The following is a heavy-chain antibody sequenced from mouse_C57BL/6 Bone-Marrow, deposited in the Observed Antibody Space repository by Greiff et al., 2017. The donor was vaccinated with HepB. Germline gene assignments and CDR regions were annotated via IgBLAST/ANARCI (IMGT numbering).Heavy chain of an antibody. CDR1: GFTFSSYG. CDR3: ARHLYYYGSSSFAY. Sequence: EVQRVESGGDLVKPGGSLKLSCAASGFTFSSYGMSWVRQTPDKRLEWVATISSGGSYTYYPDSVKGRFTISRDNAKNTLYLQMSSLKSEDTAMYYCARHLYYYGSSSFAYWGQGTLVTVSA. CDR2: ISSGGSYT. J-gene: IGHJ3*01. D-gene: IGHD1-1*01. V-gene: IGHV5-6*01.